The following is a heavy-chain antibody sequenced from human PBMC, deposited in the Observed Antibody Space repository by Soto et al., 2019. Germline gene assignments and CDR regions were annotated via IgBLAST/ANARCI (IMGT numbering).Heavy chain of an antibody. J-gene: IGHJ6*02. CDR2: ISWNRGSI. V-gene: IGHV3-9*01. CDR3: AKGGDCAYATALCGMDV. Sequence: HPGGSLRLSCAASGFTFDDYARHWVRQAPGKGLEWVSGISWNRGSIGYADSVKGRFTISRDNAKNSLYLQMNSLRAEDTALYYCAKGGDCAYATALCGMDVWGQGTTVTVSS. D-gene: IGHD2-21*02. CDR1: GFTFDDYA.